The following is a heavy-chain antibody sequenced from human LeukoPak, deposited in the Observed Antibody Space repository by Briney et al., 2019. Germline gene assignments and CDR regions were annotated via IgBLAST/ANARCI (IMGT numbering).Heavy chain of an antibody. CDR3: ATDSSGYRDAFDI. J-gene: IGHJ3*02. Sequence: SETLSLTCTVSGGSLSSYYWSWIRQPPGKGLEWIGYIYYSGSTNYNPSLKSRVTISVDTSKNQFSLKLSSVTAADTAVYYCATDSSGYRDAFDIWGQGTMVTVSS. V-gene: IGHV4-59*08. CDR1: GGSLSSYY. CDR2: IYYSGST. D-gene: IGHD3-22*01.